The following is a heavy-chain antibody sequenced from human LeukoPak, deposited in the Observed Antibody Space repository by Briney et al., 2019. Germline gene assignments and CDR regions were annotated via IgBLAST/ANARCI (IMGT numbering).Heavy chain of an antibody. D-gene: IGHD3-22*01. CDR1: GFTFSSYT. V-gene: IGHV3-21*01. Sequence: GGSLRLSCAASGFTFSSYTMNWVRQAPGKGLEWVSSISSSSSYIYYADSVKGRFTISRDNAKNSLYLQMNSLRAEDTAVYYCARTSDTSGRLYWYFDLWGRGTLVTVSS. CDR3: ARTSDTSGRLYWYFDL. J-gene: IGHJ2*01. CDR2: ISSSSSYI.